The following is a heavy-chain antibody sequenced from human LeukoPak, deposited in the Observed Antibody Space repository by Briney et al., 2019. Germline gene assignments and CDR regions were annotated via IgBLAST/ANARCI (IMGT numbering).Heavy chain of an antibody. CDR1: GGSISSTRYY. J-gene: IGHJ3*02. CDR2: IYHSGST. D-gene: IGHD5-12*01. CDR3: AREGATDCAFDI. V-gene: IGHV4-39*07. Sequence: PSETLSLTCTVSGGSISSTRYYWGWIRQPPGKGLEWIGSIYHSGSTYYNPSLKSRVTISVDTSKNQFSLKLSSVTAADTAVYYCAREGATDCAFDIWGQGTMVTVSS.